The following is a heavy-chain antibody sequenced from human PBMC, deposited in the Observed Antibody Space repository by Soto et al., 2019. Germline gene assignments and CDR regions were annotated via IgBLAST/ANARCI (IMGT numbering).Heavy chain of an antibody. J-gene: IGHJ4*02. CDR2: IYSGGSA. CDR3: ASGGSSLNFDS. D-gene: IGHD6-6*01. Sequence: GGSLRLSCAASGFPVSSNYMSWVRQAPGKGLEWVSVIYSGGSAYYADSVKGRFTISRDNAKNTLYLQMNSLRAEDTAVYYCASGGSSLNFDSWGQGTLVTVSS. V-gene: IGHV3-66*01. CDR1: GFPVSSNY.